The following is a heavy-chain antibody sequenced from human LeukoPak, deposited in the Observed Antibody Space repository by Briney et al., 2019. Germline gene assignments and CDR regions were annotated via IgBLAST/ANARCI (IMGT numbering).Heavy chain of an antibody. CDR3: ARVTGSSSWGYYYYYMDV. J-gene: IGHJ6*03. CDR1: GFTFSSYA. D-gene: IGHD6-13*01. Sequence: GGSLRLSCAASGFTFSSYAMHWVRQAPGKGLEYVSAISSNGGSTYYANSVKGRFTISRDNSKNTLYLQMGSLRAEDMAVYYCARVTGSSSWGYYYYYMDVWGKGTTVTISS. V-gene: IGHV3-64*01. CDR2: ISSNGGST.